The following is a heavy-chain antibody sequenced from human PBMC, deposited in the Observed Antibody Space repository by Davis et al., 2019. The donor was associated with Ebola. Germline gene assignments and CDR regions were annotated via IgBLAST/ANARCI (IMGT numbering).Heavy chain of an antibody. CDR3: AKHPSYFSEYYFDY. CDR1: GFTFSSYA. Sequence: GGSLRLSCAASGFTFSSYAMNWVRQAPGKGLEWVSAITGAASRTYYGDSVKGRFTISRDNSKNTVDLQMDSLRAEDTAVYYCAKHPSYFSEYYFDYWGQGTLVTVSS. J-gene: IGHJ4*02. V-gene: IGHV3-23*01. D-gene: IGHD3-3*01. CDR2: ITGAASRT.